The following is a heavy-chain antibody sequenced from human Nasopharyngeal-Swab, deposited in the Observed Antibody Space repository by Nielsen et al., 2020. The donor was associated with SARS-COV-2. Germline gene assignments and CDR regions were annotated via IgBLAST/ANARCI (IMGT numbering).Heavy chain of an antibody. CDR2: ISSSGSTI. Sequence: GESLKISCAASGFTFSSYWMSWVRQAPGKGLEWVSYISSSGSTIYYADSVKGRFTISRDNAKNSLYLQMNSLRAEDTAVYYCARDQGRYSSGWYLDYWGQGTLVTVSS. D-gene: IGHD6-19*01. CDR3: ARDQGRYSSGWYLDY. CDR1: GFTFSSYW. V-gene: IGHV3-48*04. J-gene: IGHJ4*02.